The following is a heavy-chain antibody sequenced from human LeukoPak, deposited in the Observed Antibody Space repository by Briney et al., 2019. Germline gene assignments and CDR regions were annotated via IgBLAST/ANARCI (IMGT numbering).Heavy chain of an antibody. CDR1: GGTFSSYA. Sequence: ASVKVSCKASGGTFSSYAISWVRQAPGQGLEWMGGIIPIFGTANYAQKLQGRVTITTDESTSTAYMELSSLRSEDTAVYYCARDSRRGFGELFYYYYYMDVWGKGTTVSVSS. D-gene: IGHD3-10*01. CDR3: ARDSRRGFGELFYYYYYMDV. V-gene: IGHV1-69*05. J-gene: IGHJ6*03. CDR2: IIPIFGTA.